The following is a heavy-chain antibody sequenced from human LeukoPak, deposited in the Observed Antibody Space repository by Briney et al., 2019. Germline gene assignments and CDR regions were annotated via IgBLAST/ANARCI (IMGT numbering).Heavy chain of an antibody. CDR2: IYYSGST. CDR3: ARHAPDGWSSSLNWFDP. V-gene: IGHV4-39*01. CDR1: GGSITSSSYY. Sequence: SETLSLTCSVSGGSITSSSYYWGWIRQPPGKGLECIGTIYYSGSTYYNPSLKSRVTISVDTSKNQFSLKLSSVTAADTAVYYCARHAPDGWSSSLNWFDPWGQGTLVTVSS. J-gene: IGHJ5*02. D-gene: IGHD6-13*01.